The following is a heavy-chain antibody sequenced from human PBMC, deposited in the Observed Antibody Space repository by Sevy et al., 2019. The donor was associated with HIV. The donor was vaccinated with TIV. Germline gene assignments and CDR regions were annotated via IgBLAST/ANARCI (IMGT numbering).Heavy chain of an antibody. CDR2: IYHSGTT. CDR1: GGSVSSGGYY. J-gene: IGHJ6*02. V-gene: IGHV4-31*03. Sequence: SETLSLTCTVSGGSVSSGGYYWNWIRQHPGKGLEWIGYIYHSGTTYYNPSLKSRLSLSVDTSKNQVFLKLTSVTAAETAVYYCARDRESYNGMDVWGQGTTVTVSS. CDR3: ARDRESYNGMDV.